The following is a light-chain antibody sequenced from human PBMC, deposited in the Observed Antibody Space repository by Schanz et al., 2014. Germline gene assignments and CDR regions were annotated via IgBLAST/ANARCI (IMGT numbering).Light chain of an antibody. Sequence: QSALTQPPSASGSAGQSVTISCTGTSSDVGTYNYVSWYQQHPGKAPKLMIYDVTNRPSGVPDRFSGSKSGNTASLTISGLQDEDEADYYCCSYAGSYSYVFGTGTKVTVL. CDR2: DVT. CDR3: CSYAGSYSYV. J-gene: IGLJ1*01. CDR1: SSDVGTYNY. V-gene: IGLV2-11*01.